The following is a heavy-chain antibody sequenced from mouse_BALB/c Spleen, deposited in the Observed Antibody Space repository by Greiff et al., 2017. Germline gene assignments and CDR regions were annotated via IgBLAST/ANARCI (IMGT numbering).Heavy chain of an antibody. CDR3: KPDNGYNPGAMDY. D-gene: IGHD2-2*01. V-gene: IGHV14-4*02. CDR1: GFNIKDYY. J-gene: IGHJ4*01. CDR2: IDPENGDT. Sequence: VQLKQSGAELVRSGASVKLSCTASGFNIKDYYMHWVKQRPEQGLEWIGWIDPENGDTEYAPKFQGKATMTADTSSNTAYLQLSSLTSEDTAVYYCKPDNGYNPGAMDYWGQGTSVTVSS.